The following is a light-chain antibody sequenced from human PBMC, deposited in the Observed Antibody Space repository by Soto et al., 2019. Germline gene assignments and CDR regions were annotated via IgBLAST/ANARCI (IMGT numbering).Light chain of an antibody. V-gene: IGLV2-14*01. Sequence: QSALTQPASVSGSPGQSITISCTGTSSDVVSYNYVAWYQQFPGKTPKLMIYEVRNRPSGVSSRFSGSKSGNTASLTISGLQAEDEADYYCISYTGSDPSYVFGTGTKLTVL. CDR2: EVR. J-gene: IGLJ1*01. CDR3: ISYTGSDPSYV. CDR1: SSDVVSYNY.